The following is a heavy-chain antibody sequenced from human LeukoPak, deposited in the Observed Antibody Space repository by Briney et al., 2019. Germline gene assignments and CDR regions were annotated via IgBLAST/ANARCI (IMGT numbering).Heavy chain of an antibody. J-gene: IGHJ4*02. Sequence: PSETLSLTCAVYGGSFSGYYWSWIRQPPGKGLEWIGEINHSGSTNYNPSLKSRVTISVDTSKNQFSLKLSSVTAADTAVYYCARGKQLWWYYFDYWGQGTLVTVYS. D-gene: IGHD5-18*01. V-gene: IGHV4-34*01. CDR1: GGSFSGYY. CDR3: ARGKQLWWYYFDY. CDR2: INHSGST.